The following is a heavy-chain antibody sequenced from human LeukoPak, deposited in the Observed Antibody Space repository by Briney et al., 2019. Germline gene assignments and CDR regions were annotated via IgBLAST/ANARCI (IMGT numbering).Heavy chain of an antibody. CDR2: ISYDGSNK. V-gene: IGHV3-30*18. CDR3: AKTVSQYSYGYVFDY. Sequence: PGGSLRLSCAASGFTFSSYGMHWVRQAPGKGLEGVAVISYDGSNKYYADSVKGRFTISRDNSKNTLYLQMNSLRAEDTAVYYCAKTVSQYSYGYVFDYWGQGTLVTVSS. CDR1: GFTFSSYG. J-gene: IGHJ4*02. D-gene: IGHD5-18*01.